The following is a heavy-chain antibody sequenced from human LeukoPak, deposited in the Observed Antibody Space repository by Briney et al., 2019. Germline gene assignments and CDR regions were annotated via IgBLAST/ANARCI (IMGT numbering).Heavy chain of an antibody. J-gene: IGHJ4*02. CDR2: IYSGGST. CDR1: GFTVSSNY. CDR3: ASDYYDSRGPLGY. V-gene: IGHV3-66*01. Sequence: GGSLRPSCAASGFTVSSNYMSWVRQAPGKGLEWVSVIYSGGSTYYADSVKGRFTISRDNSKNTLYLQMNSLRAEDTAVYYCASDYYDSRGPLGYWGQGTLVTVSS. D-gene: IGHD3-22*01.